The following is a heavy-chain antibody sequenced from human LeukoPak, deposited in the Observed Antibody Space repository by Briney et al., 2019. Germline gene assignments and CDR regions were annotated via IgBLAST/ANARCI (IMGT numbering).Heavy chain of an antibody. D-gene: IGHD3-10*01. CDR1: GFTFDDYG. V-gene: IGHV3-20*04. J-gene: IGHJ5*02. CDR2: INWNGGST. Sequence: PGGSLRLSCAASGFTFDDYGMSWVRQAPGKGLEWVSGINWNGGSTGYADSVKGRFTISRDNAKNSLYLQMNSLRAEDTAVYYCAKFGVKWFGFDPWGQGTLVTVSS. CDR3: AKFGVKWFGFDP.